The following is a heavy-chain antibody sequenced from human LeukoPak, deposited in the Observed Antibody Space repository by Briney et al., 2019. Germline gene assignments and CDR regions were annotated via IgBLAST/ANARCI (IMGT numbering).Heavy chain of an antibody. CDR2: IHHSGYT. J-gene: IGHJ5*02. Sequence: SETLSLTCAVSGGSITSCDWWAWVRQPPGRGLEWVGEIHHSGYTSYNPSLKSRVTISVDKSKSQFSLKLSSVTAADTAVYYCATTDYYRSDHWGQGTLVTVSS. CDR1: GGSITSCDW. V-gene: IGHV4-4*02. CDR3: ATTDYYRSDH. D-gene: IGHD3-22*01.